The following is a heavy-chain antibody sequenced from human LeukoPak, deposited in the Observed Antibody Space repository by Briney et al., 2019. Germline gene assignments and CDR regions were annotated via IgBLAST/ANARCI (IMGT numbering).Heavy chain of an antibody. CDR2: INHSGST. CDR3: ARDGYNHFDY. J-gene: IGHJ4*02. V-gene: IGHV4-34*01. Sequence: PSETLSLTCAVYGGSFSGYYWSWIRQPPGKGLEWIGEINHSGSTNYNPSLKSRVTISVDTSKNQFSLKLSSVTAADTAVYYCARDGYNHFDYRGQGTLVTVSS. CDR1: GGSFSGYY. D-gene: IGHD5-24*01.